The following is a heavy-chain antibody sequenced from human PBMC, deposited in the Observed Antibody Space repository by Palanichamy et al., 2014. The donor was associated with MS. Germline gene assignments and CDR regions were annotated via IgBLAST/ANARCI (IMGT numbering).Heavy chain of an antibody. Sequence: QVQLVESGGGVVQPGRSLRLSCAASGFTFSSYGMHWVRQAPGKGLEWVAVISYDGSNKYYADSVKGRFTISRDNSKNTLYLQMNSLRAEDTAVYYCAKDMVGATTGAFDIWGQGTMVTVSS. J-gene: IGHJ3*02. CDR2: ISYDGSNK. V-gene: IGHV3-30*18. CDR1: GFTFSSYG. D-gene: IGHD1-26*01. CDR3: AKDMVGATTGAFDI.